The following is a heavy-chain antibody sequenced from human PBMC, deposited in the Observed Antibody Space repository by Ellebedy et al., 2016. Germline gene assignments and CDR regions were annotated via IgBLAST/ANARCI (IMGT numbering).Heavy chain of an antibody. CDR1: GGSVSSDY. CDR3: AKWNGGWYAFEV. J-gene: IGHJ3*01. V-gene: IGHV4-59*02. CDR2: VFHTGTT. D-gene: IGHD6-19*01. Sequence: SETLSLTCNVSGGSVSSDYWNWIRRPPGKGLEWIGYVFHTGTTNYNPPLKSRVTMSVDTSKSQFSLRLTSVTAADTAVYYCAKWNGGWYAFEVWGQGTMVTVSS.